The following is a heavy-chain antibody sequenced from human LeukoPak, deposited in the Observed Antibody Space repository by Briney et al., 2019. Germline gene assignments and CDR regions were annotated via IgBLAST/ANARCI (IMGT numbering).Heavy chain of an antibody. J-gene: IGHJ4*02. D-gene: IGHD4-17*01. CDR1: GYTFTNYA. Sequence: ASVKVSCKASGYTFTNYAFSWVRQAPGQGLEWMGWINPNSGDTNSAQKFQGRVTLTRDTSISTAYMELSRLRSDDTAVYYCARGHTVTAFDYWGQGTLVTVSS. CDR3: ARGHTVTAFDY. CDR2: INPNSGDT. V-gene: IGHV1-2*02.